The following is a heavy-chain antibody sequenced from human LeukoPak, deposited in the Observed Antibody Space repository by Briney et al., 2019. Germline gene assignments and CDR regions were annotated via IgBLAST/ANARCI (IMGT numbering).Heavy chain of an antibody. CDR1: GFTFSDHY. J-gene: IGHJ4*02. CDR2: IRNKANSYTT. D-gene: IGHD4-23*01. CDR3: ARRVFGGNCYYDY. Sequence: PGGSLRLSCAASGFTFSDHYMDWVRQAPGKGLEWVGRIRNKANSYTTDYAASVKGRFTISRDESKNSLYLQMNSLKTEDTAVYYCARRVFGGNCYYDYWGQGALVTVSS. V-gene: IGHV3-72*01.